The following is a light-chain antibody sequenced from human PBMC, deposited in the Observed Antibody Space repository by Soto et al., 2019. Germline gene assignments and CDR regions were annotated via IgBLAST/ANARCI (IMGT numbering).Light chain of an antibody. V-gene: IGLV2-14*03. CDR1: RTDVDGHDY. CDR2: DVH. CDR3: SSYTASAPFYV. J-gene: IGLJ1*01. Sequence: QSVLTQPASVSGSPGQSITISFTGARTDVDGHDYVSWYQQHPGQAPKLMIFDVHNRPSGVSSRFSGSKSGDTASLTISGLQAEDDGDYYCSSYTASAPFYVFGTGTKVTVL.